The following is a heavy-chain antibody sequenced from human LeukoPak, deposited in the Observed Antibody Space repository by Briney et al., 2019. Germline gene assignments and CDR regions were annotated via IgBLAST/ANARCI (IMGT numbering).Heavy chain of an antibody. CDR2: ISSSGSTT. CDR1: GFSFSSYE. J-gene: IGHJ1*01. V-gene: IGHV3-48*03. D-gene: IGHD3-22*01. CDR3: AKDLSPLRLGELSFAYYYDSSGYP. Sequence: GGSLRLSCAASGFSFSSYEMNWVRQAPGKGLEWVSYISSSGSTTYYADSVKGRFTISRDNSKNTLYLQMNSLRAEDTAVYYCAKDLSPLRLGELSFAYYYDSSGYPGGQGTLVTVSS.